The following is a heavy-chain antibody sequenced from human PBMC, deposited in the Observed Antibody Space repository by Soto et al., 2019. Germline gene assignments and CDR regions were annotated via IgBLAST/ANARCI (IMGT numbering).Heavy chain of an antibody. D-gene: IGHD5-12*01. CDR1: GGTFSSYT. V-gene: IGHV1-69*08. CDR3: ARDLLMATINADY. J-gene: IGHJ4*02. Sequence: QVQLVQSGAEVKKPGSSVKVSCKASGGTFSSYTISWVRQAPGQGLEWMGRIIPILGIANYAQKFQGRVTITADKSTSTAYMELSSLRSEDTAVYYCARDLLMATINADYWGQGTLVTVSS. CDR2: IIPILGIA.